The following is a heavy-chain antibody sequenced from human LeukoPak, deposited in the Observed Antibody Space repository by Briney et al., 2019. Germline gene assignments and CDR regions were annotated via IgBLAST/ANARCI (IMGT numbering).Heavy chain of an antibody. Sequence: GGSLRLSCAASRFTFSTYSMNWVRQAPGKGLEWVSFISTSSSYIYYADSVKGRFTISRDNARNSLYLQMNSLRVEDTAIYYCARDAGGRTQREGWFDPWGQGTLVTVSS. CDR1: RFTFSTYS. J-gene: IGHJ5*02. V-gene: IGHV3-21*01. D-gene: IGHD1-1*01. CDR3: ARDAGGRTQREGWFDP. CDR2: ISTSSSYI.